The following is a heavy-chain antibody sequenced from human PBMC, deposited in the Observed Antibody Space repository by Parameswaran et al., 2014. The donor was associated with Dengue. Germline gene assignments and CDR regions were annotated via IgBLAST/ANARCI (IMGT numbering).Heavy chain of an antibody. CDR2: IIPIFGTA. Sequence: WVRQAPGQGLEWMGGIIPIFGTANYAQKFQGRVTITADESTSTAYMELSSLRSEDTAVYYCARDPVGATKQYYYGMDVWGQGTTVTVSS. CDR3: ARDPVGATKQYYYGMDV. D-gene: IGHD1-26*01. V-gene: IGHV1-69*01. J-gene: IGHJ6*02.